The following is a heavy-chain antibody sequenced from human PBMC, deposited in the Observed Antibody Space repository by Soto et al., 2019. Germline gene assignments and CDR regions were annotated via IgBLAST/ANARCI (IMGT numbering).Heavy chain of an antibody. D-gene: IGHD3-10*01. CDR2: IDPSDSYT. CDR3: ARRGDGYNHIDY. J-gene: IGHJ4*02. V-gene: IGHV5-10-1*01. Sequence: PGESLKISCKGSGYSFTSYWISWVRQMPGKGLEWMGWIDPSDSYTNYSPSFQGHVTISADKSISTAYLQWSSLKASDTAMYYCARRGDGYNHIDYWGQGTLVTVSS. CDR1: GYSFTSYW.